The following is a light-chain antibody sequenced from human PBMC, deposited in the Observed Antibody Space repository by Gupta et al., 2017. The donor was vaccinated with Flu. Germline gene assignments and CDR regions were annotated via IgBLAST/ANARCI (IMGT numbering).Light chain of an antibody. CDR2: GAS. CDR1: QSVNKNY. Sequence: EIVLTQSPGTLSLSPGQGATLSCRASQSVNKNYLAWYQQKVGQAPRLLIYGASSKATGIPDRFSGSGSGTDFTLTISRLEPEDFAVYYCQQYDSSPPLTFGGGTKVEIK. CDR3: QQYDSSPPLT. J-gene: IGKJ4*01. V-gene: IGKV3-20*01.